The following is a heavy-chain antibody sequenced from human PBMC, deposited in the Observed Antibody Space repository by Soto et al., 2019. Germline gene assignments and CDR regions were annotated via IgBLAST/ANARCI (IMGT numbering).Heavy chain of an antibody. V-gene: IGHV4-34*01. J-gene: IGHJ4*02. CDR2: INHSGST. D-gene: IGHD3-10*01. CDR1: GGSFSGYY. CDR3: ARAQPRRKYYYGSGSYKVPYYFDY. Sequence: TLSLTCAVYGGSFSGYYWSWIRQPPGQGLEWIGEINHSGSTNYNPSLKSRVTISVDTSKNQFSLKLSSVTAADTAVYYCARAQPRRKYYYGSGSYKVPYYFDYWGQGTLVTVSS.